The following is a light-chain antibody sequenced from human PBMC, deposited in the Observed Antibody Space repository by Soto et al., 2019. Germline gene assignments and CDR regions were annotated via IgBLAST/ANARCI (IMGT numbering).Light chain of an antibody. V-gene: IGKV3-20*01. CDR2: GAS. CDR3: QQYGSSPPYT. CDR1: QSVSSSY. Sequence: EIVLTQSPGTLSLSPGERATLSCRASQSVSSSYLAWYQQKPGQAPRLLIYGASSRATGIPDRFSGSGSGTDFTLTISRLEPEDFAGYYCQQYGSSPPYTFGQGTKLELK. J-gene: IGKJ2*01.